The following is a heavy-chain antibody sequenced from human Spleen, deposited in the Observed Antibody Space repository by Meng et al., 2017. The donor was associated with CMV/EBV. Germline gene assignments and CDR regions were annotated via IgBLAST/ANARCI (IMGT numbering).Heavy chain of an antibody. D-gene: IGHD3-10*02. V-gene: IGHV4-34*01. J-gene: IGHJ4*02. CDR2: INHSGST. CDR1: GGSFSGYY. CDR3: ARGGYYVG. Sequence: QGQLQQGGAGLLKPSETLSLTCAVYGGSFSGYYWSWIRQPPGKGLEWIGEINHSGSTNYNPSLKSRVTISVDTSKNQFSLKLSSVTAADTAVYYCARGGYYVGWGQGTLVTVSS.